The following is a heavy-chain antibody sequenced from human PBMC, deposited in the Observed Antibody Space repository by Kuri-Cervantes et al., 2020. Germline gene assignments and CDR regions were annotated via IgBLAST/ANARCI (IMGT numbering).Heavy chain of an antibody. CDR2: INPNSGGT. J-gene: IGHJ3*02. D-gene: IGHD3-22*01. V-gene: IGHV1-2*02. CDR3: ARGHYYDSSGYYLTPIYRAFDI. Sequence: ASVKVSCKASGYTFTGYYMHWVRQAPGQGLEWMGWINPNSGGTNYAQKFQGRVTMTRDTSISTAYMELSRLRSDDTAVYYCARGHYYDSSGYYLTPIYRAFDIWGQGTMVTVSS. CDR1: GYTFTGYY.